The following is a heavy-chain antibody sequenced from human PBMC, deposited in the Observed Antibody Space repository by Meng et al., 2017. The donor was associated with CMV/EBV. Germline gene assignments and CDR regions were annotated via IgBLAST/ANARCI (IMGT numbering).Heavy chain of an antibody. J-gene: IGHJ5*02. Sequence: SETLSLTCAVYGGSFSGYYWSWIRQPPGKGLEWIGEINHSGSTNYNPSLKSRVTISVDTSKNQFSLKLSAVTAADTAVYYCARDPHYDILTGYSPRRVSYWFDPWGQGTLVTVSS. CDR1: GGSFSGYY. CDR2: INHSGST. CDR3: ARDPHYDILTGYSPRRVSYWFDP. V-gene: IGHV4-34*01. D-gene: IGHD3-9*01.